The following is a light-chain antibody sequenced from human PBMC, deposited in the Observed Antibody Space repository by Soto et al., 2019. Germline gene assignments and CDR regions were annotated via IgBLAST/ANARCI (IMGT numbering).Light chain of an antibody. J-gene: IGKJ4*01. V-gene: IGKV3-20*01. CDR1: QSISNNH. CDR3: EYYGSSIT. CDR2: GTS. Sequence: EIGLTQSPGTLSLSPVERVTLSGRASQSISNNHLAWYQQKPGQAPRLLIHGTSNRATGIPDRFSGSGSGTDFTLTFSRLEPEDFAVYYCEYYGSSITFGGGTKVDIK.